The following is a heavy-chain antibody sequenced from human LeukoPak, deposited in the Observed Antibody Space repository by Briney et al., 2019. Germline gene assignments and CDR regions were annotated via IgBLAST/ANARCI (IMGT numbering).Heavy chain of an antibody. Sequence: GASVKVSCKASGYTFTSYYMHWVRQAPGQGLEWMGIINPSGGSTSYAQKFQGRVTMTRDTSTSIVYMELSSLRSEDTAVYYCARDLEGTYGSGSPEYFDYWGQGTLVTVSS. D-gene: IGHD3-10*01. CDR3: ARDLEGTYGSGSPEYFDY. V-gene: IGHV1-46*01. CDR2: INPSGGST. CDR1: GYTFTSYY. J-gene: IGHJ4*02.